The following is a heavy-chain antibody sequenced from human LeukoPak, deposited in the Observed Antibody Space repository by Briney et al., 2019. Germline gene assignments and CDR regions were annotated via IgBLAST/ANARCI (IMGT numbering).Heavy chain of an antibody. CDR3: ARADGSGNSYHFDY. CDR2: INPSGGST. V-gene: IGHV1-46*01. Sequence: GASVKVSCKASGYTFTSYGISWVRHAPGQGLEWIGIINPSGGSTSYAQKFQGRVTMTRDTSTSTVYMELSSLRSEDTAVYYCARADGSGNSYHFDYWGQGTLVTVSS. CDR1: GYTFTSYG. D-gene: IGHD3-10*01. J-gene: IGHJ4*02.